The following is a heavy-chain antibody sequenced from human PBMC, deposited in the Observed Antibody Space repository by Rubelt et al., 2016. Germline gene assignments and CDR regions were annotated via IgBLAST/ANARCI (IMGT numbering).Heavy chain of an antibody. Sequence: GGGVVQPGRSLRLSCAASGFTFSSYAMHWVRQAPGKGLEWVANIKQDGSEKYYVDSVKGRFTISRDNAKNSLYLQMNSLRAEDTAVYYCARERVGATTVYFDYWGQGTLVTVSS. J-gene: IGHJ4*02. V-gene: IGHV3-7*01. CDR1: GFTFSSYA. D-gene: IGHD1-26*01. CDR3: ARERVGATTVYFDY. CDR2: IKQDGSEK.